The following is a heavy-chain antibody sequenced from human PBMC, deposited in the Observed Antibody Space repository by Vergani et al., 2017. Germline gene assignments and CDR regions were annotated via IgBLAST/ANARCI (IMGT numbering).Heavy chain of an antibody. V-gene: IGHV1-69*04. D-gene: IGHD2-15*01. CDR1: GGTFSSYA. Sequence: QVQLVQSGAEVKKPGSSVKVSCKASGGTFSSYAISWVRQAPGQGLEWMGRIIPILGIANYAQKFQGRVTITADKSTSTAYMELSSLRSEDTAVYYCAXGPGYCSGGSCFRWFDPWGQGTLVTVSS. J-gene: IGHJ5*02. CDR3: AXGPGYCSGGSCFRWFDP. CDR2: IIPILGIA.